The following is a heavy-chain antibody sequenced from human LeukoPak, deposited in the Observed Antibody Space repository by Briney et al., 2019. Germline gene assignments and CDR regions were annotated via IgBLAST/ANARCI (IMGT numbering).Heavy chain of an antibody. J-gene: IGHJ4*02. CDR2: LSGSGGST. Sequence: GGSLRLSCAASGFTFSSYAMSWVRPASGKGLEWVSALSGSGGSTYYADSVKGRFTISRDNSKNTLYLQMNSLRDEDSAVYYCARDQGIFDYWGQGTLVTVSS. V-gene: IGHV3-23*01. CDR3: ARDQGIFDY. CDR1: GFTFSSYA.